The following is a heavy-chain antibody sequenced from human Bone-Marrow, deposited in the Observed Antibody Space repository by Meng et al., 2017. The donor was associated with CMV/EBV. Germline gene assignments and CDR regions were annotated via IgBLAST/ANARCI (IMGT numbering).Heavy chain of an antibody. V-gene: IGHV3-30*02. CDR2: IRYDGSNE. CDR3: AKDQLPIYYYYGMDV. J-gene: IGHJ6*02. Sequence: GESLKISCAASGCTFSSSVMHWVRQAPGKGLEWVAFIRYDGSNEYYEDSVKGRITISRDNSKNTLYMQMNSLRAEDTAVYYWAKDQLPIYYYYGMDVWGQGTMVTVSS. CDR1: GCTFSSSV. D-gene: IGHD1-7*01.